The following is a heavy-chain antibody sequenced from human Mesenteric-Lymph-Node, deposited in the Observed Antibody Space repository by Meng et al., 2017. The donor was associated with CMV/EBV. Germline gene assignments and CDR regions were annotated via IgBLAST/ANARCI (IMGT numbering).Heavy chain of an antibody. CDR3: AKGSDFWSGSLDY. CDR2: ISSRGVTI. D-gene: IGHD3-3*01. V-gene: IGHV3-11*01. Sequence: GGSLRLSCVASGLTISDHYMSWIRQAPGKGLEWISYISSRGVTISYANSVKGRFTISRDGFKNTLYLQMNSLRAEDTAVYYCAKGSDFWSGSLDYWGQGTLVTVSS. CDR1: GLTISDHY. J-gene: IGHJ4*02.